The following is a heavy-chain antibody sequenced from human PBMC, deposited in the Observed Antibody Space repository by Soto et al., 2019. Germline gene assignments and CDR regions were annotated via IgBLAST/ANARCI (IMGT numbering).Heavy chain of an antibody. CDR2: IYYSGST. Sequence: QVQLQESGPGLVKPSQTLSLTCTVSGGSISSGGYYWSWIRQHPGKGLEWIGYIYYSGSTYYNPSLKSRVTISVDTSKNQFSLKLSSVAAADTVVYYCAREGWELGTDYWGQGTLVTVSS. V-gene: IGHV4-31*03. CDR1: GGSISSGGYY. CDR3: AREGWELGTDY. J-gene: IGHJ4*02. D-gene: IGHD7-27*01.